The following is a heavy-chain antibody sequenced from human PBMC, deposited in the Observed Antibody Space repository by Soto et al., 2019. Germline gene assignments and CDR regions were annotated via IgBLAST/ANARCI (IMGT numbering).Heavy chain of an antibody. Sequence: ASVTVSCQASVYTFTGYYMHWVRPAPGQGLEWMGWINPNSGGTNYAQKFQGWVTMTRDTSISTAYMELSRLRSDDTAVDYCARDPGIGAAAPLYYFDNWGQGTLVTVSS. CDR1: VYTFTGYY. V-gene: IGHV1-2*04. CDR2: INPNSGGT. D-gene: IGHD6-25*01. J-gene: IGHJ4*02. CDR3: ARDPGIGAAAPLYYFDN.